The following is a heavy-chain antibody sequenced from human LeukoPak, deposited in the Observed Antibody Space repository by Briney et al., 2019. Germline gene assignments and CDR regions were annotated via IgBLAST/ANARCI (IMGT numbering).Heavy chain of an antibody. CDR1: GGSISSYY. V-gene: IGHV4-59*08. CDR2: IYYSGST. CDR3: ARHGDAAMVTGFDY. Sequence: SETLSLTCTVSGGSISSYYWSWIRQPPGKGLEWIGYIYYSGSTNYNPSPKSRVTISVDTSKNQFSLKLSSVTAADTAVYYCARHGDAAMVTGFDYWGQGTLVTVSS. D-gene: IGHD5-18*01. J-gene: IGHJ4*02.